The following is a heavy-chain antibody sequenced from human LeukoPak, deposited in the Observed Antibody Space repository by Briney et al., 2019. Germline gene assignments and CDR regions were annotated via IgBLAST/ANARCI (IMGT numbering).Heavy chain of an antibody. D-gene: IGHD6-19*01. CDR3: ARGNGWDFDY. V-gene: IGHV4-30-2*01. J-gene: IGHJ4*02. CDR1: GGSISSGGYS. Sequence: PSETLSLTCAVSGGSISSGGYSWSWIRQPPGKGLEWIGYIYHSGSTYYNPSLKSRVTISVDRSKNQFSLKLSSVTAADTAVYYCARGNGWDFDYWGKGTLVTVSS. CDR2: IYHSGST.